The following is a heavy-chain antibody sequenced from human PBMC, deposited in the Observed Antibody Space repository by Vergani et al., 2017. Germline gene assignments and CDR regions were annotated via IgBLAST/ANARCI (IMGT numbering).Heavy chain of an antibody. CDR1: GFTFSSYG. CDR2: ISYDGSNK. Sequence: QVHLVESGGGVVQPGRSLRLSCAACGFTFSSYGMHWVRQAPGKGLEWVAVISYDGSNKYYADYVKGRFTISRDNSKSTLYLQMNSLRAEDTAVYYCAKDPGIVVVPAQLRGYWGQGTLVTVSS. J-gene: IGHJ4*02. V-gene: IGHV3-30*18. D-gene: IGHD2-2*01. CDR3: AKDPGIVVVPAQLRGY.